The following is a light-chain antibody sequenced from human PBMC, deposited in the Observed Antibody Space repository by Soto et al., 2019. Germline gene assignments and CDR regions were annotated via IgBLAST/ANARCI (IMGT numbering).Light chain of an antibody. CDR3: LQDHSSPWT. J-gene: IGKJ1*01. Sequence: EIQMTQSPAALSASLGDRVTITCQASQNISNYLVWYQQKPGKAPKLLIYDASNLATGVPARFSGSASGTEFTLTISGLQPEDLARYYCLQDHSSPWTFGQGTKVDIK. CDR2: DAS. CDR1: QNISNY. V-gene: IGKV1-33*01.